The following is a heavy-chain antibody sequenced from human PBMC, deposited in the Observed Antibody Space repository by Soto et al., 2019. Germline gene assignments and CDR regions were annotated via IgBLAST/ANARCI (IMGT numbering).Heavy chain of an antibody. V-gene: IGHV3-33*01. CDR1: GFTFSSYG. J-gene: IGHJ4*02. CDR2: IWYDGSNK. D-gene: IGHD3-22*01. CDR3: ARDRGYYDSSGYYLDY. Sequence: GGSLRLSCAASGFTFSSYGMHWVRQAPGKGLEWVAVIWYDGSNKYYADSVKGRFTISRDNSKNTLYLQMNSLRAEDTAVYYCARDRGYYDSSGYYLDYWGQGTLVTVSS.